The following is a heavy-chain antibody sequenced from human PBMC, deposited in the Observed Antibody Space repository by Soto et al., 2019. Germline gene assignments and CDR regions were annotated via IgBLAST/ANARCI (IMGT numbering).Heavy chain of an antibody. CDR2: ISGYNGDT. Sequence: ASVKVSCKAAGYTLTRDGISWVRQAPGQGLEWMGWISGYNGDTNYAQKFQGRVSMTIDTSTTTAYMELRSLTSDDTAVYYCAKNGQPPYYYYGLDVWGQGTKVTSP. CDR3: AKNGQPPYYYYGLDV. J-gene: IGHJ6*02. D-gene: IGHD2-8*01. CDR1: GYTLTRDG. V-gene: IGHV1-18*01.